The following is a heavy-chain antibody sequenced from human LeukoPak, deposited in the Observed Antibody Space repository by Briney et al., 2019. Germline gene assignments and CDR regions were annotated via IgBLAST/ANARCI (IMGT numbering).Heavy chain of an antibody. CDR3: ARDGGFSTPFDY. J-gene: IGHJ4*02. V-gene: IGHV3-74*03. CDR1: GFTFSTYW. CDR2: INSDGSTA. Sequence: GGSLRLSCAASGFTFSTYWMHWVRQAPGKGPVWVSRINSDGSTATYAVSVNGRFTISRDNAKSTVYLQMNSLTAEDTAVYYCARDGGFSTPFDYWGQGTLVTVSS. D-gene: IGHD2-15*01.